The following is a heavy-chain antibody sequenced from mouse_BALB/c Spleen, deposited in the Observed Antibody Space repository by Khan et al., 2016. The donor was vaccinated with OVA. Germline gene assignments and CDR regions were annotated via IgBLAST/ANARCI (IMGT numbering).Heavy chain of an antibody. D-gene: IGHD4-1*01. J-gene: IGHJ3*01. CDR1: GFTFSAYG. CDR2: INSDGSYT. Sequence: EVQLVESGGDLVKSGGSLRLSCAASGFTFSAYGMAWVRQAPDKRLEWVATINSDGSYTYYPDTVKGRFTISRNNAKNTLSLQMSSLKSEDTAIYYCASHLTGSFAYWGQGTLVTVSA. V-gene: IGHV5-6*01. CDR3: ASHLTGSFAY.